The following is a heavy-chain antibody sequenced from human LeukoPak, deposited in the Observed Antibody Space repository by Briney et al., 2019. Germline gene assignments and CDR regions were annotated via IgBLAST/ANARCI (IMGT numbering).Heavy chain of an antibody. CDR3: ARKVGDY. Sequence: GGSLRLSCAASGFTFSDYWMSWVRQAPGQGLEWVANIDQDASVSHYIDSVKGRFTISRDNAKNSLFLQMNRLRAEDTALYYCARKVGDYWGQGTLVTVSS. V-gene: IGHV3-7*01. J-gene: IGHJ4*02. CDR2: IDQDASVS. CDR1: GFTFSDYW. D-gene: IGHD3-16*01.